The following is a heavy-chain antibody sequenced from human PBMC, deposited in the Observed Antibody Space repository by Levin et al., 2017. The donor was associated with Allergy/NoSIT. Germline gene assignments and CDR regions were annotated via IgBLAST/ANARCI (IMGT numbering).Heavy chain of an antibody. J-gene: IGHJ6*02. CDR2: IWYDGSNK. CDR3: ARGPYHSGGGYYGMDV. Sequence: GGSLRLSCAASRFTFSSYGMHWVRQAPGKGLEWVAVIWYDGSNKYYADSVKGRFTISRDNSKNTLYLQMNSLRAEDTAVYYCARGPYHSGGGYYGMDVWGQGTTVTVSS. CDR1: RFTFSSYG. V-gene: IGHV3-33*01. D-gene: IGHD2-8*02.